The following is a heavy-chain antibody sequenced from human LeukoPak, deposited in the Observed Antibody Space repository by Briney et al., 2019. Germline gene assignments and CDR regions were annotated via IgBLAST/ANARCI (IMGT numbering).Heavy chain of an antibody. J-gene: IGHJ3*02. CDR3: ASTTPFYGWGAFDI. V-gene: IGHV4-31*03. CDR2: IYYSGST. Sequence: PSETLSLTCTVSGGSISSGVYYWSWIRQHPGKGLEWIGYIYYSGSTYYNPSLKSRVTISVDTSKNQFSLKLSSVTAADTAVYYCASTTPFYGWGAFDIWGQGTMVTVSS. CDR1: GGSISSGVYY. D-gene: IGHD3-10*01.